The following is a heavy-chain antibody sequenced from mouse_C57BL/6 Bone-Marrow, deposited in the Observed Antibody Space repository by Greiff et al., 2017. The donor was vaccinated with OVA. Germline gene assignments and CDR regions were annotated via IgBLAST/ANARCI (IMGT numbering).Heavy chain of an antibody. V-gene: IGHV14-3*01. Sequence: VQLKESVAELVRPGASVKLSCTASGFNIKNTYMHWVKQRPEQGLEWIGRIDPANGNTKYAPKFQGKATITADTSSNTAYLQLSSLTSEDTAIYYCARDYGSSYRYFDVWGTGTTVTVSS. J-gene: IGHJ1*03. CDR3: ARDYGSSYRYFDV. CDR2: IDPANGNT. CDR1: GFNIKNTY. D-gene: IGHD1-1*01.